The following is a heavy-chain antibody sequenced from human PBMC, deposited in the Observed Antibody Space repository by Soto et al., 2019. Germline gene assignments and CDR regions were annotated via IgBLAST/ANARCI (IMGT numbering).Heavy chain of an antibody. CDR2: IIPIFGTA. CDR1: GGTFSSYA. D-gene: IGHD4-17*01. Sequence: QVQLVQSGAEVKKPGSSVKVSCKASGGTFSSYAISWVRQAPGQGLEWMGGIIPIFGTANYAQKFQGRVKIPAEESKSTAYMELSSLRSEDTAVYYCAREVTTVVTRYFQHWGQGTLVTVSS. CDR3: AREVTTVVTRYFQH. V-gene: IGHV1-69*01. J-gene: IGHJ1*01.